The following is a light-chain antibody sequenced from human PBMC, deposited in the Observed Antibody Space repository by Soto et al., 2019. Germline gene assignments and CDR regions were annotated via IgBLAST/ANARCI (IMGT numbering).Light chain of an antibody. CDR2: DAS. Sequence: EIVMTQSPATLSVSPGESAPLSCRARQSVSSNLAWHQQKPGQAPRILMYDASTRATGISARFSGSGSGTEFTLTISSLQSEDFAVYYCQQYHNWPITFGQGTRLEIK. V-gene: IGKV3-15*01. CDR3: QQYHNWPIT. CDR1: QSVSSN. J-gene: IGKJ5*01.